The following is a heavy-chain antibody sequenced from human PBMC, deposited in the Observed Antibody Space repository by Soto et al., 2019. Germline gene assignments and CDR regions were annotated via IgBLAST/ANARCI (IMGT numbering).Heavy chain of an antibody. CDR2: INAGNGNT. CDR1: GYTFTSYA. CDR3: ARPITMIDGAFDN. D-gene: IGHD3-22*01. J-gene: IGHJ3*02. V-gene: IGHV1-3*01. Sequence: ASVKVSCKASGYTFTSYAMHWVRQAPGQRLEWMGWINAGNGNTKYSQKFQGRVTITRDTSASTAYMELSSLRSEDTAVYYCARPITMIDGAFDNWGQGTMVTVSS.